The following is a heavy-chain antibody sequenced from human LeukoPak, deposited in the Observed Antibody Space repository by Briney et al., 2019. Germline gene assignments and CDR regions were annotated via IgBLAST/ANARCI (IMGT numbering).Heavy chain of an antibody. Sequence: PGGSLRLSCAGSGFAFSSYSMNWVRQAPGKGLEWVSSISSSSSYIYYADSVKGRFTISRDNAKNSLYLQMNSLRAEDTAVYYCAKGGGTGNYYNTLYSDYWGQGTLVTVSS. V-gene: IGHV3-21*01. D-gene: IGHD3-10*01. CDR2: ISSSSSYI. CDR3: AKGGGTGNYYNTLYSDY. J-gene: IGHJ4*02. CDR1: GFAFSSYS.